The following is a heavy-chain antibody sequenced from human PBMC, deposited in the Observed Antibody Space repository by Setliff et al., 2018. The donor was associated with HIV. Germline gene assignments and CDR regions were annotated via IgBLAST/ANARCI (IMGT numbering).Heavy chain of an antibody. D-gene: IGHD3-3*01. Sequence: SETLSLTCTVSGGSIISSSYYWGWIRQPPGKGLERIGEIDHSGGTKYNPSLKSRVTISLDTSKNQFSLKLSSVTAADTAVYYCARARFWSGYYTGDNYYYMDVWGKGTTVTVSS. CDR3: ARARFWSGYYTGDNYYYMDV. J-gene: IGHJ6*03. CDR1: GGSIISSSYY. CDR2: IDHSGGT. V-gene: IGHV4-39*07.